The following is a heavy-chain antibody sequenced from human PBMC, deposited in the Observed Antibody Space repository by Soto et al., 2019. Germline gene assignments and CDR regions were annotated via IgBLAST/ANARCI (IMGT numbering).Heavy chain of an antibody. J-gene: IGHJ5*02. D-gene: IGHD2-2*01. Sequence: SVKVSCKASGGTFSSYTISWVRQAPGQGLEWMGRIIPILGIANYAQKFQGRVTITADKSTSTAYMELSSLRSEDTAVYYCAREGGPYCSSTSCYARVFGWFDPWG. CDR3: AREGGPYCSSTSCYARVFGWFDP. V-gene: IGHV1-69*04. CDR2: IIPILGIA. CDR1: GGTFSSYT.